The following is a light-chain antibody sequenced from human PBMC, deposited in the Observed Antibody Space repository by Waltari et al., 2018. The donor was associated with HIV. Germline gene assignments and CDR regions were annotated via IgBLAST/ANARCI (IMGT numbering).Light chain of an antibody. Sequence: ERVMTQSPATVSASPGEGATLSCRASQSVSTNLAWYQQKPGQAPRLLIYRISTSATGIPARFSGSGSGTEFTLTISSLESEDFAVYYCQQYDVWPLTFGGGTKVEI. CDR3: QQYDVWPLT. CDR2: RIS. J-gene: IGKJ4*01. CDR1: QSVSTN. V-gene: IGKV3-15*01.